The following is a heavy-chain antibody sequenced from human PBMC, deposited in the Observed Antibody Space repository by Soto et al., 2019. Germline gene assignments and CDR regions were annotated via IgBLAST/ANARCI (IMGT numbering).Heavy chain of an antibody. Sequence: ASVKVSCKTSGGTFSSYSVSWVRQAPGQGLEWMGIINPSGGSPTYAQRFQGRVTMTSDTSATTVYMDLTSLRSDDTAVYYCARDGGASYFDYWGQGTLVTVSS. J-gene: IGHJ4*02. CDR1: GGTFSSYS. CDR2: INPSGGSP. CDR3: ARDGGASYFDY. D-gene: IGHD3-10*01. V-gene: IGHV1-46*01.